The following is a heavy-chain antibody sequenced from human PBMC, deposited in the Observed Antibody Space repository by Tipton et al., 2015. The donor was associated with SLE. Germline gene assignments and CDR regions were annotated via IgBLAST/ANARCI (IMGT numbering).Heavy chain of an antibody. Sequence: QSGAEVKKPGASVKVSCKAYGYKFTSNGITWVRQAPGQGLEWMGGIIPVFESPHFAQKFQGRVTITTDESTTTVFMELSNLRSEDTAVYYCAGSPPYCASTTCYYWYLDLWGRGTPVTVSS. CDR1: GYKFTSNG. V-gene: IGHV1-69*05. CDR3: AGSPPYCASTTCYYWYLDL. J-gene: IGHJ2*01. D-gene: IGHD2-2*01. CDR2: IIPVFESP.